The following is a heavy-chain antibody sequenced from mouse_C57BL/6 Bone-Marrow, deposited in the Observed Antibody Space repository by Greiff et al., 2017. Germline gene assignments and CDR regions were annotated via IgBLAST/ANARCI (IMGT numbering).Heavy chain of an antibody. J-gene: IGHJ2*01. Sequence: LVASGAELARPGASVKLSCKASGYTFTSYGISWVKQRTGQGLEWIGEIYPRSGNTYYNEKFKGKATLTADKSSSTAYMELRSLTSEDSAVYFCARSRSFYYDYDPFDYWGQGTTLTVSS. CDR2: IYPRSGNT. D-gene: IGHD2-4*01. CDR3: ARSRSFYYDYDPFDY. CDR1: GYTFTSYG. V-gene: IGHV1-81*01.